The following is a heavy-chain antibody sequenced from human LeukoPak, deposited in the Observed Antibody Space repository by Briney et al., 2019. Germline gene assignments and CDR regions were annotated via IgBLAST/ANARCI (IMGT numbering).Heavy chain of an antibody. CDR1: GGTFSSYA. J-gene: IGHJ4*02. D-gene: IGHD5-24*01. CDR2: IIPIFGTA. Sequence: GASVKVSCKASGGTFSSYAISWVRQAPGQGLEWMGGIIPIFGTANYAQKFQGRVTITADESTSTAYMELSSLRSEDTAVYYCARDNPREMATIYWGQGTLVTVSS. CDR3: ARDNPREMATIY. V-gene: IGHV1-69*13.